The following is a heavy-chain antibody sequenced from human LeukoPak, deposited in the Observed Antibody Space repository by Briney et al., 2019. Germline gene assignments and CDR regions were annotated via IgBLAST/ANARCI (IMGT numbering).Heavy chain of an antibody. CDR1: GFTFSSYA. Sequence: GGSLRLSCAASGFTFSSYAMSWVRQAPGKGLEWVSAISGSGGSTYYADSVKGRFTISRDNSKNTLYLQMNSLRAEDTAVYYCARETDYYDSSGYYSDAFDIWGQGTMVTVSS. CDR2: ISGSGGST. V-gene: IGHV3-23*01. CDR3: ARETDYYDSSGYYSDAFDI. J-gene: IGHJ3*02. D-gene: IGHD3-22*01.